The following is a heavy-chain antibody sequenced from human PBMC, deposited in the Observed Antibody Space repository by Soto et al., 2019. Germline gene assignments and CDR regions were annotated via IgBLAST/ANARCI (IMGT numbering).Heavy chain of an antibody. CDR2: MNPNSGNT. CDR3: ARVYCSSTSCHYYYGMDV. D-gene: IGHD2-2*01. V-gene: IGHV1-8*01. Sequence: VASVKVSCKASGYTFTSYDINWVRQATGQGLEWMGWMNPNSGNTGYAQKFQGRVTMTRNTSISTAYMELSSLRSEDTAVYYCARVYCSSTSCHYYYGMDVWGQGTTVTSP. J-gene: IGHJ6*02. CDR1: GYTFTSYD.